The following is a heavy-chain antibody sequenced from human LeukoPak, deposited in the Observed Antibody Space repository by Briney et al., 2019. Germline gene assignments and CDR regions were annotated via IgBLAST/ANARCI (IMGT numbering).Heavy chain of an antibody. CDR2: IYSGGST. CDR3: ARALPRGGYFDY. J-gene: IGHJ4*02. CDR1: GFTVSSDY. D-gene: IGHD6-25*01. Sequence: GGSLRLSCAASGFTVSSDYMSWVRQAPGKGLEWVSVIYSGGSTYYADSVKGRFTISRDNSKNTLYLQMNSLRAEDTAVYYCARALPRGGYFDYWGQGTLVTVSS. V-gene: IGHV3-53*01.